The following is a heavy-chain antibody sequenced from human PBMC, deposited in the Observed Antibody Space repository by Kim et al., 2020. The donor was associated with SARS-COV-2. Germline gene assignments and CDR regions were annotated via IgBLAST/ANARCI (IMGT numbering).Heavy chain of an antibody. J-gene: IGHJ4*02. CDR3: ARSGVEGWEPLDY. Sequence: YSPSFQGQVTISADKSISTAYLQWSSLKASDTAMYYCARSGVEGWEPLDYWGQGTLVTVSS. D-gene: IGHD1-26*01. V-gene: IGHV5-51*01.